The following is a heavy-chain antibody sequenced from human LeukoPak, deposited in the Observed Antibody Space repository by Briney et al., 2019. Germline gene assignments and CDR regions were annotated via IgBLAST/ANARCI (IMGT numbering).Heavy chain of an antibody. D-gene: IGHD5-12*01. V-gene: IGHV3-64*01. J-gene: IGHJ4*02. CDR1: GFTFSSYA. CDR3: ARASGYADY. Sequence: PGGSLRLSCAASGFTFSSYAMHWVRQAPGKGLEYVSAISSNGGSTYYANSAKGRFTISRDNSKNTLYLQMGSLRAEDMAVYYCARASGYADYWGQGTLVTVSS. CDR2: ISSNGGST.